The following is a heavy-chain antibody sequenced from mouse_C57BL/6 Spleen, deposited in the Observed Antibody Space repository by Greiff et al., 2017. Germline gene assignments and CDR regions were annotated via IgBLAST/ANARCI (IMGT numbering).Heavy chain of an antibody. CDR1: GYAFTNYL. Sequence: VQLQQSGAELVRPGTSVKVSCKASGYAFTNYLIEWVKQRPGQGLEWIGVINPGSGGTNYNEKFKGKATLTADKSSSTDYMQLSSLTSEDSAFYFCARSGGWNAMDYWGQGTSVTVSS. CDR2: INPGSGGT. CDR3: ARSGGWNAMDY. D-gene: IGHD3-3*01. J-gene: IGHJ4*01. V-gene: IGHV1-54*01.